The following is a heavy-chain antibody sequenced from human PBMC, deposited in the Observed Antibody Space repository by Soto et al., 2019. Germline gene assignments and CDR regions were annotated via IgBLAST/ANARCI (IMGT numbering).Heavy chain of an antibody. Sequence: GASVKVSCKASGFTFTSSAMQWVRQARGQRLEWIGWIVVGSGNTNYAQKFQERVTITRDMSTSTAYMELSSLRSEDTAVYYCAAADDFYYYYMDVWGKGTTVTVSS. CDR1: GFTFTSSA. D-gene: IGHD3-3*01. CDR2: IVVGSGNT. V-gene: IGHV1-58*02. CDR3: AAADDFYYYYMDV. J-gene: IGHJ6*03.